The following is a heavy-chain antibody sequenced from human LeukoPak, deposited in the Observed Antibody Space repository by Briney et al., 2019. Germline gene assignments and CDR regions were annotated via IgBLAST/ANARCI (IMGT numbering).Heavy chain of an antibody. CDR3: ARHLFTDILLGHMDV. CDR2: IYPGDSDA. Sequence: GESLKISCKASGYTFTNYWIGWVRQMPGKGLEWMAIIYPGDSDARYSPSFQGQVTVSADKSINTAYLQWSSLRASDTAMYYCARHLFTDILLGHMDVWGKGTTVTVS. V-gene: IGHV5-51*01. CDR1: GYTFTNYW. J-gene: IGHJ6*03. D-gene: IGHD3-16*01.